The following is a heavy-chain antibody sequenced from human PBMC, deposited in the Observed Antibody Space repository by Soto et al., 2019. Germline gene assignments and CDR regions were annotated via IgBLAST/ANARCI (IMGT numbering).Heavy chain of an antibody. V-gene: IGHV1-2*02. D-gene: IGHD3-22*01. Sequence: ASVKVSRKASGYTFTGYYMHWVRQAPGQGLEWMGWINPNSGGTNYAQKFQGRVTMTRDTSISTAYMELSRLRSDDTAVYYCARDLTMIVVGPTPAGGTIDYWGQGTLVTVSS. J-gene: IGHJ4*02. CDR3: ARDLTMIVVGPTPAGGTIDY. CDR2: INPNSGGT. CDR1: GYTFTGYY.